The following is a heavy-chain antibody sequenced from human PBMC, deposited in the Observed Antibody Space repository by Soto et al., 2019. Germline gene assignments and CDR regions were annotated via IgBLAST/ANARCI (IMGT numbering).Heavy chain of an antibody. V-gene: IGHV4-59*01. CDR1: CFTLISYF. CDR3: TRGHWALDS. J-gene: IGHJ5*01. Sequence: SQTLSLICTFSCFTLISYFLILLRLPPGKGLEWIAYIYNNGTTNSNPSLKSRVTITLDTSKNQFYLKLTSVTAADKAVYHRTRGHWALDSRAQGLLVTVSS. D-gene: IGHD3-16*01. CDR2: IYNNGTT.